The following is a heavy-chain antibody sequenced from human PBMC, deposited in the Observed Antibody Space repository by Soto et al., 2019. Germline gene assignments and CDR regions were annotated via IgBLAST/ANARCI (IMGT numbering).Heavy chain of an antibody. CDR3: ASWSYYYDSSGYCRNSLCDALDI. CDR1: GGSFSGYY. Sequence: QVQLQQWGAGLLKPSETLSLTCAVYGGSFSGYYRSWIRQPPGKGLEWIGEINHSGSTNYNPSLKGRVTISVDTSKNQFSLKPSSVTAADTAVYYCASWSYYYDSSGYCRNSLCDALDIWGQGTMVTVSS. D-gene: IGHD3-22*01. J-gene: IGHJ3*02. CDR2: INHSGST. V-gene: IGHV4-34*01.